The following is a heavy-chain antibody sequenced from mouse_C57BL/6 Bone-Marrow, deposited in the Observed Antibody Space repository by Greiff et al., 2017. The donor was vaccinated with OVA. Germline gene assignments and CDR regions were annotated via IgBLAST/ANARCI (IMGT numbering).Heavy chain of an antibody. CDR2: IYPGSGST. J-gene: IGHJ2*01. D-gene: IGHD1-1*01. Sequence: QVQLQQPGAELVKPGASVKMSCKASGYTFTSYWITWVKQRPGQGLEWIGDIYPGSGSTNYNEKFKSKATLTVDTSSSTAYMQLSSLTSEDSAVDYGARSIYGSSYGYFDYWGQGTTLTVSS. CDR3: ARSIYGSSYGYFDY. V-gene: IGHV1-55*01. CDR1: GYTFTSYW.